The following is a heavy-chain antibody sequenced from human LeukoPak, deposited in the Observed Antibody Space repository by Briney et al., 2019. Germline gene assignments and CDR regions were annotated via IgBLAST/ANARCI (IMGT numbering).Heavy chain of an antibody. D-gene: IGHD4-17*01. CDR3: AKEGPYGDYHYFDY. Sequence: GGSLRLSCAASGFTFSSYGMHWVRQAPGKGLEWVAVISYDGSNKYYADSVKGRFTISRDNSKNTLYLQMNSLRAEDTAVYYCAKEGPYGDYHYFDYWGQGTLVAVSS. CDR2: ISYDGSNK. CDR1: GFTFSSYG. J-gene: IGHJ4*02. V-gene: IGHV3-30*18.